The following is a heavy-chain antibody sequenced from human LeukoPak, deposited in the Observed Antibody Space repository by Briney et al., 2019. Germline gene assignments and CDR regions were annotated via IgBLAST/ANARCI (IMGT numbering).Heavy chain of an antibody. CDR1: GFTFDNYA. CDR3: AKDRPGGFDY. CDR2: ISWNSGTI. V-gene: IGHV3-9*01. D-gene: IGHD3-10*01. Sequence: GGSLRLSCAASGFTFDNYAMHWVRQAPGKGLGWVSGISWNSGTIGYADSVKGRFTISRDNAKNSLYPQMNSLRAEDTALYYCAKDRPGGFDYWGQGTLVTVSP. J-gene: IGHJ4*02.